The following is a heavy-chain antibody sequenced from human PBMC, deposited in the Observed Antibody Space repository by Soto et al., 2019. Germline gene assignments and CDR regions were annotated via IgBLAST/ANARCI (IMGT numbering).Heavy chain of an antibody. CDR2: IKSKADRGTT. V-gene: IGHV3-15*01. CDR1: GFIFSNAL. CDR3: TRDYDFDS. D-gene: IGHD3-16*01. Sequence: EVQLVESGGGLVKPGGSLRLSCTVSGFIFSNALMSWVRQAPGKGLEWVGRIKSKADRGTTDYAAPVKGRFIISRNDSKDTLYLQMNGLETEDTAVYYCTRDYDFDSWGQGTLVTVSS. J-gene: IGHJ4*02.